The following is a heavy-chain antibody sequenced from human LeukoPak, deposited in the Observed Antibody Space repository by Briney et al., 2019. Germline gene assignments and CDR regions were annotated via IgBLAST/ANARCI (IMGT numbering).Heavy chain of an antibody. D-gene: IGHD7-27*01. Sequence: ASVKVSCKASGGTFSSYAISWVRQAPGQGPEWMGGIIPIFGTANYAQKFQGRVTITADESTSTAYMELSSLRSDDTAVYYCARGPPNWGYDYWGPGTLVTVSS. CDR2: IIPIFGTA. CDR3: ARGPPNWGYDY. CDR1: GGTFSSYA. J-gene: IGHJ4*02. V-gene: IGHV1-69*13.